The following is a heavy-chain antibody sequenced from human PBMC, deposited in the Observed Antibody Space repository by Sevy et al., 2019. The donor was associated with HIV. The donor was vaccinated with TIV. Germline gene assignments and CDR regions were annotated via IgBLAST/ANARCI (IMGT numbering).Heavy chain of an antibody. Sequence: GESLKISCAASGFTFSSYSMNWVRQAPGKGLEWVSSISSSSYIYYADSVKGRFTISRDNAKNSLYLQMNSLRAEDTAVYYCARDLGSYYPYYYYMDVWGKGTTVTVSS. CDR1: GFTFSSYS. J-gene: IGHJ6*03. CDR2: ISSSSYI. CDR3: ARDLGSYYPYYYYMDV. V-gene: IGHV3-21*01. D-gene: IGHD1-26*01.